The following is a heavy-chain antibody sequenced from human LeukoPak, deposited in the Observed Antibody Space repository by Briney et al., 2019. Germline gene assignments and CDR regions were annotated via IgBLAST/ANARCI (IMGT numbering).Heavy chain of an antibody. CDR1: GYTFTNYG. D-gene: IGHD2-2*01. CDR3: ARVGAYCTSTSCLDY. Sequence: ASVKVSCNASGYTFTNYGISWVRQAPGQGLEWMGWISAYNGNTNYAQKLQGRVTMTTDTSTSTAYMELRSLTYDDTAVYYCARVGAYCTSTSCLDYWGQGTLVTVSS. V-gene: IGHV1-18*01. CDR2: ISAYNGNT. J-gene: IGHJ4*02.